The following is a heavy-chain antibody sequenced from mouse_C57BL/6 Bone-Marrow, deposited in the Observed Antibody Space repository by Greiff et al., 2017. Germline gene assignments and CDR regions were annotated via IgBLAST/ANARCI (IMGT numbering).Heavy chain of an antibody. CDR2: IDPSDCYT. J-gene: IGHJ3*01. Sequence: VQLQQPGAELVKPGASVKLSCKASGYTFTTSRMPWPKLRPGPGLEWIGEIDPSDCYTNHNQKFKGKATLTVDTSSSTAYMQLSSLPSEDSAVYYCARFEYYGSSYEFAYWGQGTLVTVSA. D-gene: IGHD1-1*01. CDR3: ARFEYYGSSYEFAY. CDR1: GYTFTTSR. V-gene: IGHV1-50*01.